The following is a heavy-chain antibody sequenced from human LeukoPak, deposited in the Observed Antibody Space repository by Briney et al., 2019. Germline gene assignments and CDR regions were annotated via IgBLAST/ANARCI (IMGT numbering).Heavy chain of an antibody. CDR2: IIPILGIA. CDR1: GGTFSSYA. D-gene: IGHD5-18*01. J-gene: IGHJ4*02. V-gene: IGHV1-69*04. CDR3: ARVGGSQLWLHPFDY. Sequence: GASVKVSCKASGGTFSSYAISWVRQAPGQGLEWMGRIIPILGIANYAQKFQGRVTITADKSTSTAYMELSSLRSEDTAVYYCARVGGSQLWLHPFDYWGQGTLVTVSS.